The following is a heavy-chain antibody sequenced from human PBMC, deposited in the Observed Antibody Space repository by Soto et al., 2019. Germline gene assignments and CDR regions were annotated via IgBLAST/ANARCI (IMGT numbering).Heavy chain of an antibody. D-gene: IGHD3-10*01. CDR2: INHSGST. CDR1: GGSFSGYY. J-gene: IGHJ5*02. CDR3: ARGTRFGELPGNWFDP. V-gene: IGHV4-34*01. Sequence: SETLSLTCAVYGGSFSGYYWSWIRQPPGKGLEWIGEINHSGSTNYNPSLKSRVTISVDTSNNQFSLKLSSVTAADTAVYYCARGTRFGELPGNWFDPWGQGTLVTVSS.